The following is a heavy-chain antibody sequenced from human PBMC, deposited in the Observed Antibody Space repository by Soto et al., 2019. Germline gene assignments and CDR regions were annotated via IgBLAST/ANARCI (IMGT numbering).Heavy chain of an antibody. CDR3: ATDLQITMTVVDPGAFDI. CDR1: GYTLTELS. D-gene: IGHD3-22*01. Sequence: ASVKVSCKVSGYTLTELSMHWVRQAPGKGLEWMGGFDPEDGETIYAQKFQGRVTMTEDTSTDTAYMELSSLRSEDTAVYYCATDLQITMTVVDPGAFDIWGQGTMVTVSS. V-gene: IGHV1-24*01. J-gene: IGHJ3*02. CDR2: FDPEDGET.